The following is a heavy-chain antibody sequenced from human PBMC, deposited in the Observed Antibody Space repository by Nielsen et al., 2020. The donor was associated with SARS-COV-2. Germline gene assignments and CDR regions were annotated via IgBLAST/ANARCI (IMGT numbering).Heavy chain of an antibody. Sequence: GESLKISCTASGFALSAYGMDWVRQAPGRGLEWLAHIRMSDGATQSADSVRGRFTISRDNAKNSLYLQMNSLRDEDTAVYFCAKELEVCCHYMDVWGKGTTVTVSS. CDR1: GFALSAYG. J-gene: IGHJ6*03. D-gene: IGHD5/OR15-5a*01. CDR3: AKELEVCCHYMDV. V-gene: IGHV3-48*02. CDR2: IRMSDGAT.